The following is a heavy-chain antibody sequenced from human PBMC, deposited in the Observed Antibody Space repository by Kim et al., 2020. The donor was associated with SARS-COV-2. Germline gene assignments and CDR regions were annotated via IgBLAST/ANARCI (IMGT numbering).Heavy chain of an antibody. CDR2: INSDGSST. V-gene: IGHV3-74*01. J-gene: IGHJ4*02. Sequence: GGSLRLSCAASGFTFSSYWMHWVRQAPGKGLVWVSRINSDGSSTSYADSVKGRFTISRDNAKNTLYLQMNSLRAEDTAVYYCASIRPAYYYDSSAIDYWGQGTLVTVSS. CDR3: ASIRPAYYYDSSAIDY. CDR1: GFTFSSYW. D-gene: IGHD3-22*01.